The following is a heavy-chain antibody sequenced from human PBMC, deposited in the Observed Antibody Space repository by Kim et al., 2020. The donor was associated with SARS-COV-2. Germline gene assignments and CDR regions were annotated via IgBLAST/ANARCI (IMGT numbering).Heavy chain of an antibody. CDR3: ARDPLLLWFGYFDY. D-gene: IGHD3-10*01. Sequence: ADSVKGRFTISRDNSKNTLYLQMSSLRAEDTAVYYCARDPLLLWFGYFDYWGQGTLVTVSS. J-gene: IGHJ4*02. V-gene: IGHV3-33*01.